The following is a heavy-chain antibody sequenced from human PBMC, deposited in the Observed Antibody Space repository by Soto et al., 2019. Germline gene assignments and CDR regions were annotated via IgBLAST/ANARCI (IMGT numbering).Heavy chain of an antibody. D-gene: IGHD3-22*01. CDR2: ISWNSGSI. CDR1: GFTFDDYA. CDR3: AKDGYPYYYDSSGYPAEYYGMDV. Sequence: SLVLSCSASGFTFDDYAMHWARQAPGKGLEWVSVISWNSGSIGYADSVKGRFTISRDNAKNSLYLQMNSLRAEDTALYYCAKDGYPYYYDSSGYPAEYYGMDVWGQGTTVTVSS. V-gene: IGHV3-9*01. J-gene: IGHJ6*02.